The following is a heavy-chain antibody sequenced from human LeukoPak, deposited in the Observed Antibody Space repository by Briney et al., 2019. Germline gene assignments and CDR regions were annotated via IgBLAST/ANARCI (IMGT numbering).Heavy chain of an antibody. D-gene: IGHD3-10*01. CDR3: ARDPPNYYGSGSYPTYPDY. Sequence: GASVKVSCKASGYTFTSYYMHWVRQAPGQGLEWMGIINPSGGSTSYAQKFQGRVTMTRDTSTSTVYMELSSLRSEDTAVYYCARDPPNYYGSGSYPTYPDYWGQGTLVTVSS. CDR2: INPSGGST. J-gene: IGHJ4*02. V-gene: IGHV1-46*01. CDR1: GYTFTSYY.